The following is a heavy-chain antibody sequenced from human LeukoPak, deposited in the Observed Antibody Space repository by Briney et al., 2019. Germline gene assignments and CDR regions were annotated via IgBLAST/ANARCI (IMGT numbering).Heavy chain of an antibody. CDR1: GFTVISNY. V-gene: IGHV3-66*01. D-gene: IGHD6-13*01. Sequence: PGGSLRLSCAASGFTVISNYMSWVRQAPGKGLEWVSVIYSGGSTNYADSVRGRFTISRDTSKNTLYLQMNSLRAEDTAVYYCAKCPTGYSKTFDSWGQGTLVTVSS. CDR2: IYSGGST. J-gene: IGHJ4*02. CDR3: AKCPTGYSKTFDS.